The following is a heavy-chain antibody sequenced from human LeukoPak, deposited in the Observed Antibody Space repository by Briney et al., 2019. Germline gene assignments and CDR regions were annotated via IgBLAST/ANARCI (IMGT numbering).Heavy chain of an antibody. Sequence: SETLSLTCTVSSGSLSDYYWNWIPQPPGKGLEWIGNIYHSGTTNHNPSLKSRVTISIDTSKKQFSLKLRSVTTADTAMYFCGRYYDSSGYSPISYWGQGILVTVSS. CDR2: IYHSGTT. J-gene: IGHJ4*02. V-gene: IGHV4-59*01. D-gene: IGHD3-22*01. CDR1: SGSLSDYY. CDR3: GRYYDSSGYSPISY.